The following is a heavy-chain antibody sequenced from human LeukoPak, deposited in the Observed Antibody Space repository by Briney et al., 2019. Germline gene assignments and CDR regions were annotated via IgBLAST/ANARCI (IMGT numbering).Heavy chain of an antibody. Sequence: SETLSLTCAVYGGSFSGYYWSWIRQPPGKGLEWIGEINHSGSTNYNPSLKSRVTISVDTSKNQFSLKLSSVTAADTAVYYCARGKVVVPAALYCYYYYMDVWGKGTTVTVSS. CDR2: INHSGST. D-gene: IGHD2-2*01. CDR3: ARGKVVVPAALYCYYYYMDV. V-gene: IGHV4-34*01. CDR1: GGSFSGYY. J-gene: IGHJ6*03.